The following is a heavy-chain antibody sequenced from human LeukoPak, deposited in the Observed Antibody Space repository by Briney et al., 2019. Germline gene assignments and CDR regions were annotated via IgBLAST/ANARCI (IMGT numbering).Heavy chain of an antibody. Sequence: SETLSLTCTVSGGSIFSYYWSWIRQPPGKGLEWMGYIYYSGSTNYNPSLKSRVTISVDTSKNQFSLRVSSVTAADTAVYYCARHLNNCGDNCYIFDYWGQGTLVTVSS. CDR1: GGSIFSYY. V-gene: IGHV4-59*08. CDR2: IYYSGST. D-gene: IGHD2-21*01. J-gene: IGHJ4*02. CDR3: ARHLNNCGDNCYIFDY.